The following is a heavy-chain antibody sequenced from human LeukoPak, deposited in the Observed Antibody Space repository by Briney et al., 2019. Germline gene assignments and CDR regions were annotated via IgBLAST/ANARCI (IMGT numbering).Heavy chain of an antibody. Sequence: SQTLSLTCNVSGGSISSGSYFWSWIRQHPGKGLEWIGYISYSGSSYYNPSLKSRVTMSVDTSKSQFSLKLISATAADTAVYYCATRPEGATIFLPYFDYWGQGILVTVSS. CDR1: GGSISSGSYF. J-gene: IGHJ4*02. CDR3: ATRPEGATIFLPYFDY. D-gene: IGHD3-3*01. CDR2: ISYSGSS. V-gene: IGHV4-31*03.